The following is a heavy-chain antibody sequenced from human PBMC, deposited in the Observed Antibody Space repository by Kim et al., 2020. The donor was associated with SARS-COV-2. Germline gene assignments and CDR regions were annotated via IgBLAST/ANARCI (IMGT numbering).Heavy chain of an antibody. CDR3: STRRPGADPLDF. Sequence: ASAATLNGRFTISTDDSKNPAYLQMSSLKTEDTAVYFCSTRRPGADPLDFWGQGTLVTVSS. D-gene: IGHD4-17*01. J-gene: IGHJ4*02. V-gene: IGHV3-73*01.